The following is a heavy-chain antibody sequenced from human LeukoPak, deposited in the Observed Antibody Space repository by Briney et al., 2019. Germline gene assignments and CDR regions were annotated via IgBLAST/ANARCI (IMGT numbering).Heavy chain of an antibody. V-gene: IGHV3-21*01. CDR1: GFTFTDYS. D-gene: IGHD3-3*01. J-gene: IGHJ6*03. CDR2: ISTVSTYK. Sequence: GGSLRLSCAACGFTFTDYSMTWVRQAPGKGLEWVSSISTVSTYKFYSDSVKGRFTISRDNAKNILYLQMSSLSAEDTAVYYCARDGSGFYLYYYMDVWGRGTPVTVSS. CDR3: ARDGSGFYLYYYMDV.